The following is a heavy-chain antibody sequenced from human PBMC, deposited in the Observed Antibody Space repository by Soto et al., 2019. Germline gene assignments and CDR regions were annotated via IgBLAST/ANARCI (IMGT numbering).Heavy chain of an antibody. Sequence: SETLSLTCTVSGGSISSSSYYWGWIRRPPGKRLEWIGSIYYSGSTYYNPSLKSRVTISVDTSKNQFSLKLSSVTAADTAVYYCARHRHCTNGVCSHSYYYYMDVWGKGTTVTVSS. V-gene: IGHV4-39*01. J-gene: IGHJ6*03. CDR2: IYYSGST. D-gene: IGHD2-8*01. CDR3: ARHRHCTNGVCSHSYYYYMDV. CDR1: GGSISSSSYY.